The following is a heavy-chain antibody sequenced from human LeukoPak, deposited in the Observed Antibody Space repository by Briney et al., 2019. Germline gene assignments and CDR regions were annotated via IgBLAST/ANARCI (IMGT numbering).Heavy chain of an antibody. CDR3: ARLSLKVLEWSPTKGKETHYFDY. J-gene: IGHJ4*02. CDR1: GVSISGSYYY. CDR2: IYHSGNT. D-gene: IGHD3-3*01. V-gene: IGHV4-39*07. Sequence: PSETLSLTCAVSGVSISGSYYYWGWIRQPPGKGLEWIGEIYHSGNTNYNPSLKSRVTILEDKSKNQFSLKLSSVTAADTAVYYCARLSLKVLEWSPTKGKETHYFDYWGQGTLVTVSS.